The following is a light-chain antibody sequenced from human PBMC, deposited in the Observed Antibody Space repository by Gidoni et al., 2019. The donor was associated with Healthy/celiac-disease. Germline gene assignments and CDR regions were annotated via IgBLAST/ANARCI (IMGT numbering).Light chain of an antibody. CDR2: QDS. J-gene: IGLJ2*01. Sequence: SSELTPPPSVSASPGQTASITCSGDKLGDKYACWYQQKPGQSPVLVIYQDSKRPSGIPERFSGSNSGNTATLTISGTQAMDEADYYCQAWDSSTVVFGGGTKLTVL. CDR3: QAWDSSTVV. CDR1: KLGDKY. V-gene: IGLV3-1*01.